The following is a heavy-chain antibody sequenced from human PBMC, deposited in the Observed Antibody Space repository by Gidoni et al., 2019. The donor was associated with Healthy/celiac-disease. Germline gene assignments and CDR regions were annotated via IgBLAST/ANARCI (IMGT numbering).Heavy chain of an antibody. V-gene: IGHV3-15*01. J-gene: IGHJ6*02. Sequence: EVQLVESGGGLVKPGGSLRLSCAASGFTFSHAWMSWVRQAPGKGLEWVGRIKSKTDGGTTDYAAPVKGRFTISRDDSKNTLYLQMNSLKTEDTAVYYCTTGEYSTMDYYYGMDVWGQGTTVTVSS. CDR1: GFTFSHAW. CDR2: IKSKTDGGTT. D-gene: IGHD6-6*01. CDR3: TTGEYSTMDYYYGMDV.